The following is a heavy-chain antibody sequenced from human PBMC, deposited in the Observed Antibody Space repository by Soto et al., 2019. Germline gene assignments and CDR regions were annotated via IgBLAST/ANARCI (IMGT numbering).Heavy chain of an antibody. CDR1: GGSISIGGYF. Sequence: SETLSLTCVVSGGSISIGGYFWSWVRQHPVKGLEWIGYTYYSGTTHYNPSLRSRLTISVDTSKNQFSLNLSSVTAADTAVYYCARAGSNGWMDYWGQGTLVTVSS. D-gene: IGHD6-25*01. V-gene: IGHV4-31*11. CDR3: ARAGSNGWMDY. J-gene: IGHJ4*02. CDR2: TYYSGTT.